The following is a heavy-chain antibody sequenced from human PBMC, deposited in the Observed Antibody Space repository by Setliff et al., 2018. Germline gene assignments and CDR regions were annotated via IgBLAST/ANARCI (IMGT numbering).Heavy chain of an antibody. CDR1: DGSLSTYY. Sequence: PSETLSLTCTVSDGSLSTYYWSWIRQPPGKGLESIGYVYYSGTANYSPSLKSRLTISVDTSKNQFSLKLRSVTAADTAMYYCAKDPNYYYYMDVWGKGTTVTVSS. CDR3: AKDPNYYYYMDV. J-gene: IGHJ6*03. CDR2: VYYSGTA. V-gene: IGHV4-59*01.